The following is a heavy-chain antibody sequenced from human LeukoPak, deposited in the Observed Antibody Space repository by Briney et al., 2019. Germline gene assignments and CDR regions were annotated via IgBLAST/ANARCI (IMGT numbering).Heavy chain of an antibody. J-gene: IGHJ3*02. V-gene: IGHV3-23*01. D-gene: IGHD3-10*01. CDR2: ISGSGGGT. Sequence: GGSLRISCTASGFTFRNYAMSWVRQTPGKGLEWVSTISGSGGGTYYAGSVKGRFTISRDNSKNTLYLQMNSLRVEDTAVYYCATRGGTMVRGVAGAFDIWGQGTMVTVSS. CDR3: ATRGGTMVRGVAGAFDI. CDR1: GFTFRNYA.